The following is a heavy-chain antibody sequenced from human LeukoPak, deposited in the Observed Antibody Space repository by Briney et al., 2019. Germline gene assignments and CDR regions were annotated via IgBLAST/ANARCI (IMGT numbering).Heavy chain of an antibody. V-gene: IGHV1-24*01. Sequence: ASVKVSCKVSGYSLTELSMHWVRQAPGKGLEWMGGFDPEQGKTIYAQKFQGRLTLTEDTSTDTVYMDLSSVRYEDTAVYFCATEGRGANYWYFDLWGRGTLVTVSS. CDR2: FDPEQGKT. CDR1: GYSLTELS. J-gene: IGHJ2*01. CDR3: ATEGRGANYWYFDL. D-gene: IGHD3-10*01.